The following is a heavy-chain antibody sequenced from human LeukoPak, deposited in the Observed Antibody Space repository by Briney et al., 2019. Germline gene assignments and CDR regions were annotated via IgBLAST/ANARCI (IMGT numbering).Heavy chain of an antibody. CDR3: ARDRGYGSGSYYIRVFDY. D-gene: IGHD3-10*01. CDR1: GFTLSSYW. CDR2: INQDRREK. J-gene: IGHJ4*02. Sequence: GGSLRLSRAASGFTLSSYWMSWVRPAPGKGVEGVANINQDRREKYYVDSLRGRFTISRDNAKSSLFLQMNSLRAEDTAVYYCARDRGYGSGSYYIRVFDYWGPGTLVIVSS. V-gene: IGHV3-7*03.